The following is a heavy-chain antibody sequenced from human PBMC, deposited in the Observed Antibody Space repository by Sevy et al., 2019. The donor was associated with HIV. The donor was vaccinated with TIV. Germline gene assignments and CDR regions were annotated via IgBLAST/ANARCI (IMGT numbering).Heavy chain of an antibody. Sequence: GSLRLSCTVSGGSITSYSWSWIRQPAGKGLEWLGRIYSNGNSNYNPSLKSRVTMSVDTSKNQFSLKLTSVNAADTAVYFCAREGGASSAWFENWFGPWGQGTLVTVSS. CDR3: AREGGASSAWFENWFGP. V-gene: IGHV4-4*07. CDR1: GGSITSYS. D-gene: IGHD6-19*01. J-gene: IGHJ5*02. CDR2: IYSNGNS.